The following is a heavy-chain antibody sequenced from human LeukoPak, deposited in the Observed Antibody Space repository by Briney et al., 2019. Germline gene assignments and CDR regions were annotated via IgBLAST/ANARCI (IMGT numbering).Heavy chain of an antibody. CDR3: ARRGLIAAAGRAQDY. Sequence: SETLSLTCTVYGVSFSGYYWSWIRQPPGKGLEWIGEINHNGNTNYNPSLKSRVTISVDTSKNQFSLKLSSVTAADTALYYCARRGLIAAAGRAQDYWGQGTLVTVSS. CDR1: GVSFSGYY. D-gene: IGHD6-13*01. J-gene: IGHJ4*02. CDR2: INHNGNT. V-gene: IGHV4-34*01.